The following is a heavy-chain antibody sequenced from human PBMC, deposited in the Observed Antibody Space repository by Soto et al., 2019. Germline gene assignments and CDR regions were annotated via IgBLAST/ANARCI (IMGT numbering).Heavy chain of an antibody. CDR2: IDPSDSYT. CDR3: ARPGYCTNGVCYFDY. Sequence: EVQLVQSGAEVKKPGESLRISCKGSGYSFTSYWISWVRQMPGKGLEWMGRIDPSDSYTNYSPSFQGHVTISADKSISTAYLQWSGLKASDTAMYYCARPGYCTNGVCYFDYWGQGTLVTVSS. CDR1: GYSFTSYW. V-gene: IGHV5-10-1*03. D-gene: IGHD2-8*01. J-gene: IGHJ4*02.